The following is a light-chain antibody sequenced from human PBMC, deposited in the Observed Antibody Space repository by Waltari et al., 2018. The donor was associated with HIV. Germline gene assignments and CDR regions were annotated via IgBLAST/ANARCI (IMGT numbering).Light chain of an antibody. V-gene: IGLV1-40*01. CDR3: QSFDSSLNAYV. J-gene: IGLJ1*01. CDR1: SSTIEANFD. Sequence: QSVLTQAPSVSGAPGQRVPISCTGRSSTIEANFDVLCNQPLPGSSPQLLIFANSNRPSGVPDRFSGSKSGTSASLAITGLHPEDEAEYYCQSFDSSLNAYVFGTGTTVIVL. CDR2: ANS.